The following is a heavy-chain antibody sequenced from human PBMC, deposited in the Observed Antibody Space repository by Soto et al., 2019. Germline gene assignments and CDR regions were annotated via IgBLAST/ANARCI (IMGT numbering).Heavy chain of an antibody. V-gene: IGHV1-18*01. D-gene: IGHD2-15*01. CDR3: ARCYCSVGSCFTCWHFDL. CDR1: GYSFDTFG. J-gene: IGHJ2*01. Sequence: QVQVVQSGAEVKKPGASVKVACKASGYSFDTFGMSWVRQAPGQGLEWMGWISIEKGDTNSAQKFQVRVTMTTDTSTSTAYMELRSLTSVDTAVYYCARCYCSVGSCFTCWHFDLRGRGTLVTVSS. CDR2: ISIEKGDT.